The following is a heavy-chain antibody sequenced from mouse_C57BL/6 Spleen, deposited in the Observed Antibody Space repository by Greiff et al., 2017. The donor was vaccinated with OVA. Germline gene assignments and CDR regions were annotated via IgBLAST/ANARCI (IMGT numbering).Heavy chain of an antibody. D-gene: IGHD1-1*01. J-gene: IGHJ4*01. Sequence: VQLQESGPGLVQPSQSLSITCTVSGFSLTSYGVHWVRQPPGKGLEWLGVIWSGGSTDYNAALISRLSISKDNSKSQVFFKMNSLQADDTAIYYCATSYSYYAMDYWGQGTSVTVSS. V-gene: IGHV2-4*01. CDR3: ATSYSYYAMDY. CDR1: GFSLTSYG. CDR2: IWSGGST.